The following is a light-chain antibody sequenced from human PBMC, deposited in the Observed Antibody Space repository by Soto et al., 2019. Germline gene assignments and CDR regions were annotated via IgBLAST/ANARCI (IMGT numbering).Light chain of an antibody. CDR3: QSYDSSLSGVV. CDR2: DKN. CDR1: SSNIGAGYG. V-gene: IGLV1-40*01. J-gene: IGLJ2*01. Sequence: QSMLTQPPSVSGAPGQRVTISCTGSSSNIGAGYGVHWYQQLPGTAPKLLIYDKNIRPSGVPDRFSGSKSGTSASLAISGLQAEDEADYYCQSYDSSLSGVVFGGGTQLTVL.